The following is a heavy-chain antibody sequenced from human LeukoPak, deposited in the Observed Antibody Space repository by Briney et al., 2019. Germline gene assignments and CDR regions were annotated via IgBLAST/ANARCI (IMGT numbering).Heavy chain of an antibody. D-gene: IGHD3-22*01. J-gene: IGHJ4*02. V-gene: IGHV3-53*01. CDR3: ARDLDYYDSSGYGH. CDR1: GFTFSTNY. CDR2: IYSGGSP. Sequence: GGSLRLSCAASGFTFSTNYMSRVRQAPGKGLEWVSVIYSGGSPYYADSAKGRFTISRDNSKYTLYLQMNSLRAEDTAVYYCARDLDYYDSSGYGHWGQGTLVTVSS.